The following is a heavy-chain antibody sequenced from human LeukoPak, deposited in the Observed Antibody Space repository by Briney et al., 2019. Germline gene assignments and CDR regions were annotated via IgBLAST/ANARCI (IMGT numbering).Heavy chain of an antibody. J-gene: IGHJ3*02. Sequence: SETQSLTCTVSGGSISSHYWSWIRQPAGKGLEWIGRIYTSGSTNYNPSLKSRVTMSVDTSKNQLSLRLSSVTAADTAVFYCARHRAEMATITDDAFDIWGQGTMVTVSS. CDR2: IYTSGST. D-gene: IGHD5-24*01. CDR3: ARHRAEMATITDDAFDI. CDR1: GGSISSHY. V-gene: IGHV4-4*07.